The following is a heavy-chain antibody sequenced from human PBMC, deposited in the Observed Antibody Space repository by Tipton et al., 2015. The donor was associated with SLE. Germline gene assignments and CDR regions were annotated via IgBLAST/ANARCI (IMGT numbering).Heavy chain of an antibody. Sequence: TLSLTCTVSGGSISSSSYYWGWIRQPPGKGLEWIGSIYYSGSTYYNPSLKSRVTISVDTSKNQFSLKLSSVTAADTAVYYCARVVDYDFWSGYDDAFDIWGQGTMVTVSS. CDR1: GGSISSSSYY. CDR2: IYYSGST. J-gene: IGHJ3*02. CDR3: ARVVDYDFWSGYDDAFDI. V-gene: IGHV4-39*07. D-gene: IGHD3-3*01.